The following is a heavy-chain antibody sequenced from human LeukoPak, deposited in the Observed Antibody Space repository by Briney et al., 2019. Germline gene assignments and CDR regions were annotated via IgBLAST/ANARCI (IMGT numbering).Heavy chain of an antibody. D-gene: IGHD3-16*01. J-gene: IGHJ4*02. Sequence: PGRSLRLSCAASGFDFSNYGMHWVRQAPGKGLEWVSVLSYDGSNKYYADSVKGRFTISRDNSKNTLYLQMNSLRAEDTAVYYCAKSDLGHRSRQVGHFDYWGQGTLVTVSS. CDR2: LSYDGSNK. V-gene: IGHV3-30*18. CDR3: AKSDLGHRSRQVGHFDY. CDR1: GFDFSNYG.